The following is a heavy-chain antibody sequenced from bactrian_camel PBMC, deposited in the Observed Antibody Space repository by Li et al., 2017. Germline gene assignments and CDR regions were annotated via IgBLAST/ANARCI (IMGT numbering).Heavy chain of an antibody. D-gene: IGHD6*01. Sequence: VQLVESGGGSVQEGQSLRLSCAISGYATSHYCIAWFRLSPGKEREEVAHIYARNGRSDVADSVKGRFTVSQDDAKYTVYLQMNNLQPEDTATYYCAEGRGSRGEHCYSLNYWGQGTQVTVS. CDR3: AEGRGSRGEHCYSLNY. V-gene: IGHV3S1*01. CDR2: IYARNGRS. J-gene: IGHJ4*01. CDR1: GYATSHYC.